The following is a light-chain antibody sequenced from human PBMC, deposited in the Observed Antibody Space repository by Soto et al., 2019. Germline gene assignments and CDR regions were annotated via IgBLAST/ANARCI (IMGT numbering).Light chain of an antibody. CDR2: EVI. Sequence: QSALTQPASVSGSPGQSIAISCTGTSSDVGRYNYVSWYQQHPGKAPKLMIYEVINRPSGVSNRFSGYKSGDTVSLTISGLQAEDEADYYCSSYTSSNTLVFGTGTKLTVL. V-gene: IGLV2-14*01. J-gene: IGLJ1*01. CDR1: SSDVGRYNY. CDR3: SSYTSSNTLV.